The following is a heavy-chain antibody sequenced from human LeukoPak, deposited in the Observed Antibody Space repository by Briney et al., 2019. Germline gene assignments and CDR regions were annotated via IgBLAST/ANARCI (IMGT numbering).Heavy chain of an antibody. CDR2: IYYSGST. Sequence: SETLSLTCTVSGGSISSYYWSWIRQPPGKGLEWIWYIYYSGSTNYNPSLKSRVTISVDTSKNQFSLKLSSVTAADTAVYYCATELAAAGTLVDYWGQGTLVTVSS. D-gene: IGHD6-13*01. CDR3: ATELAAAGTLVDY. CDR1: GGSISSYY. J-gene: IGHJ4*02. V-gene: IGHV4-59*12.